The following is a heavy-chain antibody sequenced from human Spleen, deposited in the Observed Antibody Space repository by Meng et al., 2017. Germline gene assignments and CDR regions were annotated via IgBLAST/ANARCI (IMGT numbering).Heavy chain of an antibody. D-gene: IGHD1-1*01. V-gene: IGHV3-53*01. CDR2: IYSGGSA. J-gene: IGHJ4*02. CDR3: ARDILASTGDY. Sequence: GGSLRLSCVVSGSNFDKYGIHWVRQGPGKGLEWVSVIYSGGSAYYADSVKGRFTISRDYAKNTLYLQMDNLRAEDTAVYYCARDILASTGDYWGQGTLVTVSS. CDR1: GSNFDKYG.